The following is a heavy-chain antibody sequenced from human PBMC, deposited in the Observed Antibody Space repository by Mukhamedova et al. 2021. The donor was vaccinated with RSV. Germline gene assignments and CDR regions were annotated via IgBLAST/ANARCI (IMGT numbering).Heavy chain of an antibody. D-gene: IGHD4-17*01. Sequence: GLEWVSSIGTSSRYIYYADSVKGRFTISRDNAQKSLSLQMDGLRPEDTAIYYCVRASLQYGDYFGYLDLWGQGTLVTVSS. J-gene: IGHJ4*02. CDR2: IGTSSRYI. V-gene: IGHV3-21*01. CDR3: VRASLQYGDYFGYLDL.